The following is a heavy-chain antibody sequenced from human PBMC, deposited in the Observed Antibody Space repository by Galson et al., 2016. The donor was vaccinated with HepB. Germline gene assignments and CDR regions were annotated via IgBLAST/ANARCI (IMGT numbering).Heavy chain of an antibody. CDR1: GYRFTSFW. J-gene: IGHJ3*01. CDR3: VSGRSGRFFAFDV. V-gene: IGHV5-51*01. D-gene: IGHD2-15*01. CDR2: IYPGDSDT. Sequence: QSGAEVKKPGESLKISCKGSGYRFTSFWIGWVRQMPGKGLEWMGIIYPGDSDTRYSPSFQGHVTFSADRSVSTAYLQWNSLKASDTAMYYCVSGRSGRFFAFDVWGQGTMVTVSS.